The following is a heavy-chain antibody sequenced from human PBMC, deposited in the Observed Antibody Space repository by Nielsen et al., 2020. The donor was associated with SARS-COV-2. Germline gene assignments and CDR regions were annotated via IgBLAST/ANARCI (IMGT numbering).Heavy chain of an antibody. J-gene: IGHJ4*02. V-gene: IGHV3-23*01. CDR2: ISGSGGST. D-gene: IGHD5-12*01. CDR3: ANYIVATMVDY. CDR1: GFTFSSYD. Sequence: GGSLRLSCAASGFTFSSYDMHWVRQATGKGLEWVSAISGSGGSTYYADSVKGRFTISRDNSKNTLYLQMNSLRAEDTAVYYCANYIVATMVDYWGQGTLVTVSS.